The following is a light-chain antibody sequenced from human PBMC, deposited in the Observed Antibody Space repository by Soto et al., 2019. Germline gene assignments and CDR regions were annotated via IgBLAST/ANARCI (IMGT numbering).Light chain of an antibody. CDR2: INYDGTH. CDR1: SDYTTYA. V-gene: IGLV4-69*01. J-gene: IGLJ3*02. Sequence: QSVLTQSPSASGSLGASVKLTCTLSSDYTTYAIAWRQQQSEKGPRFLMKINYDGTHSKGDGFFDRFSGSSSGAERHLTISSLQSEDQADYFCQSLGTGIQVFGGGTKLTVL. CDR3: QSLGTGIQV.